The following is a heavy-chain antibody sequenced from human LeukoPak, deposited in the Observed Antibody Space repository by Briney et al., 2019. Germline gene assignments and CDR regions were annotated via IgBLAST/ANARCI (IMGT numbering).Heavy chain of an antibody. J-gene: IGHJ6*03. CDR1: GFTFSNAW. CDR2: IKSKTDGGTT. V-gene: IGHV3-15*01. D-gene: IGHD3-10*01. Sequence: GGSLRLSCAASGFTFSNAWMSWVRQAPGKGLEWVGRIKSKTDGGTTDYAAPVKGRFTISRGDSKNTLYLQMNSLKTEGTAVYYCTTIRRPGSYSPPLDYYYYMDVWGKGTTVTISS. CDR3: TTIRRPGSYSPPLDYYYYMDV.